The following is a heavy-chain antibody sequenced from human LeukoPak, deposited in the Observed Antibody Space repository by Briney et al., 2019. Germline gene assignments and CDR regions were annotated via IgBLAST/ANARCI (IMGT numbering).Heavy chain of an antibody. CDR2: ISYDGSNK. CDR1: GFTFSSYG. J-gene: IGHJ4*02. Sequence: GRSLRLSCAASGFTFSSYGMHWVRQAPGKGRERVAVISYDGSNKYYADSVKGRFTISRDNSKNTLYLQMNSLRAEDTAVYYCARESIAVAGAPFDYWGQGTLVTVSS. CDR3: ARESIAVAGAPFDY. V-gene: IGHV3-30*03. D-gene: IGHD6-19*01.